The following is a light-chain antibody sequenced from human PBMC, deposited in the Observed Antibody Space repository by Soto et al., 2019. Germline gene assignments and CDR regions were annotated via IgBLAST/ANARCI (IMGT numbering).Light chain of an antibody. CDR3: VLYMGSGIWV. J-gene: IGLJ3*02. Sequence: QAVVTQEPSFSVSPGGTVTLTCGLSSGSVSTSYYPSWYQQTPGQAPRTLIYSTNTRSSGVPDRFSGSILGSKAALTITGAQADDESDYYCVLYMGSGIWVFGGGTKRTVL. CDR1: SGSVSTSYY. V-gene: IGLV8-61*01. CDR2: STN.